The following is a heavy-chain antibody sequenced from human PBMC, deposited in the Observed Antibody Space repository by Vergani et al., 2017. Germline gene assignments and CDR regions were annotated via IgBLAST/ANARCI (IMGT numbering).Heavy chain of an antibody. V-gene: IGHV3-23*01. D-gene: IGHD1/OR15-1a*01. CDR1: GFIFSSHT. Sequence: EVQLLESGGGVVQPGGSLRLSCAASGFIFSSHTMTWVRQAPGKGLEWVSTISGRGASTYYADSVKGRFSISRDNSKNTLLLKMNSLRAKDTAVYYCAKSPNFNNRPTDYWGQGTLVTVSS. J-gene: IGHJ4*02. CDR3: AKSPNFNNRPTDY. CDR2: ISGRGAST.